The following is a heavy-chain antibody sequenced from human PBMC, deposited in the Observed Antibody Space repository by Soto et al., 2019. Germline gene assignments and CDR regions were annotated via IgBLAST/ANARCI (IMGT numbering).Heavy chain of an antibody. CDR2: IIPIYDSP. D-gene: IGHD3-3*01. CDR3: AASTFLSGVSGYFHLDF. CDR1: GDTFNNYA. V-gene: IGHV1-69*06. J-gene: IGHJ4*02. Sequence: QVHLVQSGTEVKKPGSSVKVSCKASGDTFNNYAISWVRQAPGQGLQWMGGIIPIYDSPSYAQGSHNRVTNTADRSTSTAPLELNGLTSEDTAVYYCAASTFLSGVSGYFHLDFWGQGTLVTVSS.